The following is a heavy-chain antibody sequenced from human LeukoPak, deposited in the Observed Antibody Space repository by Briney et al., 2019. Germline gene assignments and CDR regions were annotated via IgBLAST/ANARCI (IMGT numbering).Heavy chain of an antibody. Sequence: SETLSLTCTVSGGSISSYYWSWIRQPPGKGLEWIGYIYYSGSTSYNPSLKSRVTISVDTSKNQFSLKLSSVTAADTAVYYCARVRSRDGYLYFDYWGQGTLVTVSS. CDR2: IYYSGST. V-gene: IGHV4-59*01. CDR3: ARVRSRDGYLYFDY. CDR1: GGSISSYY. D-gene: IGHD5-24*01. J-gene: IGHJ4*02.